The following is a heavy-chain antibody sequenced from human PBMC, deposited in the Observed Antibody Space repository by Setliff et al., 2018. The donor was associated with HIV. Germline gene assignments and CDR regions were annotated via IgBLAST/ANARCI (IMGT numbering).Heavy chain of an antibody. J-gene: IGHJ3*02. CDR3: ARDAAAPAAIEGAFDI. Sequence: PGGSLRLSCAGSGFTFSTYNMAWVRQAPGKGLEWISYISNSGSTIYYADSVKGRFTISRDNTKNSLYLQLNSLRAEDTAVYYCARDAAAPAAIEGAFDIWGQGTMVTVSS. D-gene: IGHD2-2*02. CDR1: GFTFSTYN. V-gene: IGHV3-48*04. CDR2: ISNSGSTI.